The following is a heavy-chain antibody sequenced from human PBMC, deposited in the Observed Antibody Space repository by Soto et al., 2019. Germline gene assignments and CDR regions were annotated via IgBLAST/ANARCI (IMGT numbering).Heavy chain of an antibody. CDR1: GGSISRGDYY. Sequence: PSETLSLTCTVSGGSISRGDYYWSWIRQPPGKGLEWIGYIYYSGSTYYNPSLKSRVTISVDTSKNQFSLKLSSVTAADTAVYYCARGYYGSGSINWFDPWGQGTLVTVSS. D-gene: IGHD3-10*01. J-gene: IGHJ5*02. V-gene: IGHV4-30-4*01. CDR3: ARGYYGSGSINWFDP. CDR2: IYYSGST.